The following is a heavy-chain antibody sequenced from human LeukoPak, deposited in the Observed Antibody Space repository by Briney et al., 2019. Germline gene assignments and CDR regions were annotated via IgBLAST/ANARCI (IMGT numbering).Heavy chain of an antibody. CDR2: ISDAGGHT. D-gene: IGHD2-15*01. CDR1: GFTFSNYA. V-gene: IGHV3-23*01. Sequence: PGGSLRLSCAGSGFTFSNYAMSWVRQAPGKGLEWVAVISDAGGHTYHADSVKGRFTISRDNSKNTLSLQMNSLRAEDTAVYYCAKKYCSGGNCLGAFHTWGQGTMVTVSS. J-gene: IGHJ3*02. CDR3: AKKYCSGGNCLGAFHT.